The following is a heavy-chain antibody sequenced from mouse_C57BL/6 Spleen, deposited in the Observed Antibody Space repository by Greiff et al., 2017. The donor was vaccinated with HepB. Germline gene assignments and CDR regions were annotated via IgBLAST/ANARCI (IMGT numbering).Heavy chain of an antibody. Sequence: EVQVVESGEGLVKPGGSLKLSCAASGFTFSSYAMSWVRQTPEKRLEWVAYISSGGDYIYYADTVKGRFTISRDNARNTLYLQMSSLKSEDTAMYYCTRGRAYYDYDPYYAMDYWGQGTSVTVSS. J-gene: IGHJ4*01. CDR1: GFTFSSYA. V-gene: IGHV5-9-1*02. CDR2: ISSGGDYI. D-gene: IGHD2-4*01. CDR3: TRGRAYYDYDPYYAMDY.